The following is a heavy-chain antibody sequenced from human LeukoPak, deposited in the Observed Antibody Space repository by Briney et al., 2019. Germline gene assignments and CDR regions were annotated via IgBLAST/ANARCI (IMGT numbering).Heavy chain of an antibody. J-gene: IGHJ3*02. CDR3: ARGGGTHDYGGNRDAFDI. CDR2: IIPIYGTA. D-gene: IGHD4-23*01. Sequence: ASVKVSCKASGGTFSSYAISWVRQAPGQGLEWMGGIIPIYGTANYAQKFQGRVTITADQSTSTAYMELSSLRSEDTAVYYCARGGGTHDYGGNRDAFDIWGQGTMVTVSS. V-gene: IGHV1-69*13. CDR1: GGTFSSYA.